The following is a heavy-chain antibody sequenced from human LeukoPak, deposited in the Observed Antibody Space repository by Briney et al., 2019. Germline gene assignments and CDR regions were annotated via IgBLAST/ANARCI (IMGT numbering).Heavy chain of an antibody. CDR3: AKTRSGYSYASFDY. J-gene: IGHJ4*02. Sequence: GGSLRLSCAASGFTFSSYAMSWVRQSPGKGLEWVSSISGSGGSTYYADSVKGRFTISRDNSKNTLYLQMNSLRAEDTAVYYCAKTRSGYSYASFDYWGQGTLVTVS. V-gene: IGHV3-23*01. CDR1: GFTFSSYA. CDR2: ISGSGGST. D-gene: IGHD5-18*01.